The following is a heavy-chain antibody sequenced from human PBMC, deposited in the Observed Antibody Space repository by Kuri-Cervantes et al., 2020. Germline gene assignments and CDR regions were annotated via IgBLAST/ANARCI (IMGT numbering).Heavy chain of an antibody. CDR1: GGSFSGYY. CDR3: ASGYCSGGSCYSNY. J-gene: IGHJ4*02. D-gene: IGHD2-15*01. V-gene: IGHV4-34*01. Sequence: SETLSLTCAVYGGSFSGYYWSWIRQPPGKGREWIGEINHSGSTNYNPSLKSRVTISVDTSKNQSSLKLSSVTAADTAVYYCASGYCSGGSCYSNYWGQGTLVTVSS. CDR2: INHSGST.